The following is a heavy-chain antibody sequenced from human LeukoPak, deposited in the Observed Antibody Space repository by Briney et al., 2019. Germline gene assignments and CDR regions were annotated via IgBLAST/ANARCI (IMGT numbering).Heavy chain of an antibody. CDR1: GFTFSTYG. Sequence: GGSLRLSCAASGFTFSTYGMHWVRQAPGKGLEWVAVIWYDGRTQFYAESVKGRFAVSRDNSKNTLYLQMNSLRAEETAVYHCARGEYYHESSGYPNYWGQGTLVTVSS. D-gene: IGHD3-22*01. CDR3: ARGEYYHESSGYPNY. J-gene: IGHJ4*02. CDR2: IWYDGRTQ. V-gene: IGHV3-33*01.